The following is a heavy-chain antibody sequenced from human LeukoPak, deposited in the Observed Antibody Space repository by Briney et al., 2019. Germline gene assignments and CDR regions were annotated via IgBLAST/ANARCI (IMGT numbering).Heavy chain of an antibody. J-gene: IGHJ5*02. CDR1: GFTFNDYY. V-gene: IGHV3-11*01. Sequence: PGGSLRLSCAASGFTFNDYYMSWIRQAPGKGLEWLSYINMGGTNTHYADSVKGRFTISRDNAKKSLYLEMNNLRAEDTAVYYCATDGAGFDTWGQGVLDTVSS. CDR3: ATDGAGFDT. CDR2: INMGGTNT.